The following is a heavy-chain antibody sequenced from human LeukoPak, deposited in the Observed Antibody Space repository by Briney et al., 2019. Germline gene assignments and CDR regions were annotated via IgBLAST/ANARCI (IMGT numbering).Heavy chain of an antibody. Sequence: GGSLRLSCVASGFSFSSYWMHWVRQVPGKGLVWVARIVGDGTSATYADSVKGRFTISRDNSKNTLYLEMNSLRAEDTAVFYCAKDGVILAPGIYWYMDVWGRGTTVTVS. D-gene: IGHD3-16*02. CDR3: AKDGVILAPGIYWYMDV. V-gene: IGHV3-74*01. J-gene: IGHJ6*03. CDR2: IVGDGTSA. CDR1: GFSFSSYW.